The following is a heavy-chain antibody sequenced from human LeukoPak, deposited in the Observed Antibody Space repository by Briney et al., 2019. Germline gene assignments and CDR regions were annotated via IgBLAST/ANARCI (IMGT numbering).Heavy chain of an antibody. CDR3: ARGPSSGAFDI. CDR1: GYTFTDYS. Sequence: GASVKVSCKVSGYTFTDYSMHWLRQAPGQGPEWMGWINTNSGGTKSAHKFLGRVTMTRDTSISTAYMELSRLISDDAAVYYCARGPSSGAFDIWGQGTMVTVSS. J-gene: IGHJ3*02. D-gene: IGHD6-6*01. CDR2: INTNSGGT. V-gene: IGHV1-2*02.